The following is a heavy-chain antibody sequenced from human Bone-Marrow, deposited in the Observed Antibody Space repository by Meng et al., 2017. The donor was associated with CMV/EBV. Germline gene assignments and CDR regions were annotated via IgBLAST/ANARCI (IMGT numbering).Heavy chain of an antibody. CDR1: GFTFDDYA. J-gene: IGHJ4*02. D-gene: IGHD3-3*01. Sequence: LSLTCAASGFTFDDYAMHWVRQAPGKGLEWVSGISWNSGSIGYADSVKGRFTISRDNAKNSLYLQMNSLRPEDTALYYCAKFAFWSGSPEQGEDYWGQGTLVTVSS. CDR3: AKFAFWSGSPEQGEDY. CDR2: ISWNSGSI. V-gene: IGHV3-9*01.